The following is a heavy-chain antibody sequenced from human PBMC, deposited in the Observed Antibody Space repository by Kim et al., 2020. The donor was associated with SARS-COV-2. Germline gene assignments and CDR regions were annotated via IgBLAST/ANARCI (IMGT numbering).Heavy chain of an antibody. J-gene: IGHJ6*02. V-gene: IGHV1-69*13. CDR2: IIPIFGTA. D-gene: IGHD3-10*01. CDR1: GGTFSSYA. CDR3: ARDRRYYGSGQYGMDV. Sequence: SVKVSCKASGGTFSSYAISWVRQAPGQGLEWMGGIIPIFGTANYAQKFQGRVTITADESTSTAYMELSSLRSEDTAVYYCARDRRYYGSGQYGMDVWGQGTTVTVSS.